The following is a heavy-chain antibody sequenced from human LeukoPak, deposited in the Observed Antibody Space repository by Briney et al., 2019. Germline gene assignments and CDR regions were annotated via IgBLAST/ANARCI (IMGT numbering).Heavy chain of an antibody. V-gene: IGHV1-24*01. CDR3: ATGYLVTAGLMDV. J-gene: IGHJ6*02. CDR1: GYTLTELS. CDR2: FDPEDGKT. D-gene: IGHD6-13*01. Sequence: ASVQVSCKVSGYTLTELSMFWVRQAPGKGLEWMGSFDPEDGKTVYAQKFQGRVTMTEDTSTDTAYMELSSLRSEDTAVYYCATGYLVTAGLMDVWGQGTRSPSP.